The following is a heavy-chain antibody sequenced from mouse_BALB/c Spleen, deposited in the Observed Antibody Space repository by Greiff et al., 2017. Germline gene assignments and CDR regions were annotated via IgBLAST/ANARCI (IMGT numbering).Heavy chain of an antibody. J-gene: IGHJ4*01. CDR1: GFTFSSFG. Sequence: EVKLMESGGGLVQPGGSRKLSCAASGFTFSSFGMHWVRQAPEKGLEWVAYISSGSSTIYYADTVKGRFTISRDNPKNTLFLQMTSLRSEDTAMYYCARWYDDGYYAMDYWGQGTSVTVSS. CDR3: ARWYDDGYYAMDY. D-gene: IGHD2-14*01. V-gene: IGHV5-17*02. CDR2: ISSGSSTI.